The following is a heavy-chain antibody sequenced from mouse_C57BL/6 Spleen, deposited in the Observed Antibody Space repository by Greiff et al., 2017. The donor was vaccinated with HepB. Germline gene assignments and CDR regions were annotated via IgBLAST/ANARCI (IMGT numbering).Heavy chain of an antibody. D-gene: IGHD1-1*01. CDR2: IAPNSGGT. Sequence: QVQLQQPGAELVKPGASVKLSCKASGYTFTSYWMHWVKQRPGRGLEWIGRIAPNSGGTKYNEKFKSKATLTVDKPSITAYMQLRSLTSEDSAVYYCARSAHYGRSYLDYWGQGTSVTVSS. CDR3: ARSAHYGRSYLDY. J-gene: IGHJ4*01. CDR1: GYTFTSYW. V-gene: IGHV1-72*01.